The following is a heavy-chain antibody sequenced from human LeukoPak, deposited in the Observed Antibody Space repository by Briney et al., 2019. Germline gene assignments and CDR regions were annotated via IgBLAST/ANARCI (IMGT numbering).Heavy chain of an antibody. CDR3: AKGGRYCSSTSCRYYYYYMDV. CDR1: GFTFSSYW. D-gene: IGHD2-2*01. J-gene: IGHJ6*03. V-gene: IGHV3-23*01. CDR2: ISGSGGST. Sequence: GGSLRLSCAASGFTFSSYWMSWVRQAPGKGLEWVSAISGSGGSTYYADSVKGRFTISRDNSKNTLYLQMNSLRAEDTAVYYCAKGGRYCSSTSCRYYYYYMDVWGKGTTVTISS.